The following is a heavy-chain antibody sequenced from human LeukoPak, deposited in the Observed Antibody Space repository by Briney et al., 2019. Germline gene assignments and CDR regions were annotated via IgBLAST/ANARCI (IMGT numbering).Heavy chain of an antibody. CDR1: GFIFSSYG. CDR3: ARDSRSGWFDAFDI. CDR2: IWYDGSNK. D-gene: IGHD6-19*01. Sequence: GGSLRLSCAASGFIFSSYGMHWVRQAPGKGLEWVAVIWYDGSNKYYADSVKGRFTISRDNSKNTLYLQMNSLRAEDTAVYYCARDSRSGWFDAFDIWGQGTMVTVS. J-gene: IGHJ3*02. V-gene: IGHV3-33*01.